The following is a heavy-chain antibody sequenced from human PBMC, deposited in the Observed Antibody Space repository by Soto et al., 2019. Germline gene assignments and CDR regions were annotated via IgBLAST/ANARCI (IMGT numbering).Heavy chain of an antibody. J-gene: IGHJ5*02. CDR3: ARSPTGDSKKNWFDP. D-gene: IGHD4-4*01. V-gene: IGHV1-2*02. Sequence: ASVKVSCKASGYTFTGYYMHWVRQAPGQGLEWMGWINTNSGGTKYAQKFQGRVTMTRDTSISTAYMELSRLRSDDTAVYYCARSPTGDSKKNWFDPWGQGTLVTVYS. CDR2: INTNSGGT. CDR1: GYTFTGYY.